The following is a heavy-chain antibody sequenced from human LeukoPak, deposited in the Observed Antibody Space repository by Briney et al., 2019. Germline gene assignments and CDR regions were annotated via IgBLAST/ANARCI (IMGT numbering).Heavy chain of an antibody. Sequence: GGSLRLSCATSGFVFSKDGMHWVRQAPGKGLEWVAFIRHDESNKYYADSVKGRFTISRDNSKNTLSLQMNSLRPDDTAVYYCAKFSYGDYVAWGQGTLVIVSS. J-gene: IGHJ5*02. CDR3: AKFSYGDYVA. V-gene: IGHV3-30*02. CDR1: GFVFSKDG. D-gene: IGHD4-17*01. CDR2: IRHDESNK.